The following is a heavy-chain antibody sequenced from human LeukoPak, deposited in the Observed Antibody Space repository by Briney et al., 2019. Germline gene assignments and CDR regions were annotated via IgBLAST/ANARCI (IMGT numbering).Heavy chain of an antibody. J-gene: IGHJ4*02. V-gene: IGHV4-59*01. D-gene: IGHD2-2*01. CDR2: IYYTGST. CDR1: GGSIDSYY. CDR3: ARVYQSAEYYFDY. Sequence: PSETLSLTCTVSGGSIDSYYWSWIRQPPGKGLEWIGYIYYTGSTEYHPSLKSRVTISLDTSKNQFSLKLTSVTAADTAVYYCARVYQSAEYYFDYWGQGNLDSVSS.